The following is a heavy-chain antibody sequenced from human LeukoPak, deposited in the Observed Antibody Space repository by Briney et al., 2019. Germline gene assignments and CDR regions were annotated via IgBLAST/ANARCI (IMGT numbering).Heavy chain of an antibody. CDR2: IHSNDDT. V-gene: IGHV3-53*01. CDR1: GFTVISNY. Sequence: PGGSLRLSCAASGFTVISNYMTWVRQAPGKGLECVSVIHSNDDTYYAASVKGRFTISRDSSNHMLYLQMTSLRAEDTAVYYCTRGDAAMGDYWGQGTLVTVHS. D-gene: IGHD5-18*01. J-gene: IGHJ4*02. CDR3: TRGDAAMGDY.